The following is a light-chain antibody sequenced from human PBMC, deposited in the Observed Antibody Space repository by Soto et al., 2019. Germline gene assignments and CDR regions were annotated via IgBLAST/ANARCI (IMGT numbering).Light chain of an antibody. Sequence: EIVLTQSPGTLSLSPGERATLSCRASQSVSNNHLAWYHQQPRKAPSPLIDGASNRATGLPDRSSGSGYGTEFSFTSRGMAPEDFAVSYCPHYGTSGTFVQGTNLYIK. J-gene: IGKJ1*01. V-gene: IGKV3-20*01. CDR1: QSVSNNH. CDR3: PHYGTSGT. CDR2: GAS.